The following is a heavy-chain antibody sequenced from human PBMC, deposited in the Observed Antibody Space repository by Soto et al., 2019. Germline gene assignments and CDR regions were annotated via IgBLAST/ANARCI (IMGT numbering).Heavy chain of an antibody. J-gene: IGHJ4*02. Sequence: QVQRVQSGAEVKKPGSSVKVSCKASGGTFSSYAISWVRQAPGQGLEWMGGIIPIFGTANYAQKFQGRVTITADESTSTAHMELSSMRSEDTAVYYCAKGVRHNWGIGWGDYWGQGTLVTVSS. V-gene: IGHV1-69*01. D-gene: IGHD7-27*01. CDR3: AKGVRHNWGIGWGDY. CDR2: IIPIFGTA. CDR1: GGTFSSYA.